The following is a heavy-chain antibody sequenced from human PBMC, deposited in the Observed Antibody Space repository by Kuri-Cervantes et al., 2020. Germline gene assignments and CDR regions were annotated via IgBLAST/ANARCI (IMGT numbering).Heavy chain of an antibody. CDR1: GGSFSGYY. CDR2: INHSGST. J-gene: IGHJ4*02. V-gene: IGHV4-34*01. Sequence: SETLSLTCAVYGGSFSGYYWSWIRQPPGKGLEWIGEINHSGSTNYNPSLKSRVTISVDTSKKQFSLKLSSMTAADTAVYYCASSGQLGFWGQGTLVTVSS. D-gene: IGHD6-13*01. CDR3: ASSGQLGF.